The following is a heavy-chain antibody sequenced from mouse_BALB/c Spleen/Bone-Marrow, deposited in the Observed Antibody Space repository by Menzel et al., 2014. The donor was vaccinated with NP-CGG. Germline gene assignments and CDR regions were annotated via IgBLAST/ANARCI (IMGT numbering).Heavy chain of an antibody. CDR3: ARPDYYGYLNY. D-gene: IGHD1-1*01. CDR2: INPDSRTI. CDR1: GFDFSRYW. Sequence: EVQVVESGGGLVQPGESLKLSCAASGFDFSRYWMSWVRQAPGKGLEWIGEINPDSRTINYSPSLKDKFIISRDNAKNTLYLRLNKVRSEDTALYYCARPDYYGYLNYWGQGTTLTVSS. J-gene: IGHJ2*01. V-gene: IGHV4-1*02.